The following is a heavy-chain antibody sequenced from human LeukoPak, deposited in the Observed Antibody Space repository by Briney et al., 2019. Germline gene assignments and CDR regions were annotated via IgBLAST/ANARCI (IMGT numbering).Heavy chain of an antibody. V-gene: IGHV3-23*01. J-gene: IGHJ1*01. CDR1: GFTFSSYW. CDR3: AKEIYGDPTGGRFQH. Sequence: GGSLRLSCAASGFTFSSYWMSWVRQAPGKGLEWVSVISGSGGSTYYADSVQGRFTVSRDNSKNTLFLQMNSVRAEDTAVYYCAKEIYGDPTGGRFQHWGQGTLVTVSS. CDR2: ISGSGGST. D-gene: IGHD4-17*01.